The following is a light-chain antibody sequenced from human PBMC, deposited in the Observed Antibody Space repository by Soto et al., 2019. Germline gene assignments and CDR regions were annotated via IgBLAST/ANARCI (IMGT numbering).Light chain of an antibody. Sequence: QSALTQPASVSGSAGQSITISCSGTMRDVGAYNLVSWYQQHPGTAPKLIIYEVRNRPSGISSRFSGSRSGNTASLTISGLQSEDEGDYYCCSYAGRYTYIFGTGTKVTVL. CDR3: CSYAGRYTYI. CDR2: EVR. J-gene: IGLJ1*01. CDR1: MRDVGAYNL. V-gene: IGLV2-23*02.